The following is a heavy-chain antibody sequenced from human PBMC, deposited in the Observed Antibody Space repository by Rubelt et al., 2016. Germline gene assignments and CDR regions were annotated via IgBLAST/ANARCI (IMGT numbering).Heavy chain of an antibody. J-gene: IGHJ6*02. V-gene: IGHV4-59*01. D-gene: IGHD5-12*01. CDR2: IYSSGST. CDR3: ARDRTPSGYDSGMDV. Sequence: GLEWIGYIYSSGSTNYNASLKSRVTISIDRSKNQFSLNPRSVTAADTAVYYCARDRTPSGYDSGMDVWGQGTTVTVSS.